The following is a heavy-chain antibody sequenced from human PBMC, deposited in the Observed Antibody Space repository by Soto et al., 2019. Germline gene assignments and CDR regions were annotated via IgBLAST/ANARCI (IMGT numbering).Heavy chain of an antibody. CDR2: IYYIGSP. V-gene: IGHV4-59*08. Sequence: SETLSLTCTVSGGSIRSNYWSWIRQPPGKGLEYIGSIYYIGSPHYNPSLKSRVTISLDTSKSQISLQLSSVTAADTAVYSCARRRSGYDYWLGPWGQGTQVTVAS. CDR3: ARRRSGYDYWLGP. D-gene: IGHD5-12*01. J-gene: IGHJ5*02. CDR1: GGSIRSNY.